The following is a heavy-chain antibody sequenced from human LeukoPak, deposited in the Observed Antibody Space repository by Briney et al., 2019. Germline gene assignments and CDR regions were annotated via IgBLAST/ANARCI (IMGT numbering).Heavy chain of an antibody. CDR2: ISGSGGST. CDR1: GFTFSSYA. CDR3: AKDFGSWRSYYYDSSGYSPFDY. Sequence: GGSLRLSCAASGFTFSSYAMSWVRQAPGKGLEWVSAISGSGGSTYYADSVKGRFTISRDNSKNTLYLQMNSLRAEDTAVYYCAKDFGSWRSYYYDSSGYSPFDYWGQGTLVTVSS. J-gene: IGHJ4*02. D-gene: IGHD3-22*01. V-gene: IGHV3-23*01.